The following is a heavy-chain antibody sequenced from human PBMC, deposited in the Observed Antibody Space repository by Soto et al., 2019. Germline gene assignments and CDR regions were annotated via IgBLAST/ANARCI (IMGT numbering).Heavy chain of an antibody. V-gene: IGHV1-69*02. D-gene: IGHD5-18*01. Sequence: QVQLVQSGAEVKKPGSSVKVSCKASGGTFSSYTISWVRQAPGQGLEWMGRIIPILGIANYAQKFQGRVTITADKSTSTAYMELSSLRSEDTAVYYCAGALGYSYDRYYFDYWGQGTLVTVSS. CDR2: IIPILGIA. CDR1: GGTFSSYT. CDR3: AGALGYSYDRYYFDY. J-gene: IGHJ4*02.